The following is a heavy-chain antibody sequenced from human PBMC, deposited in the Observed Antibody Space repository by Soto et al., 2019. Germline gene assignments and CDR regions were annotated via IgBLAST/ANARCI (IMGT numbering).Heavy chain of an antibody. V-gene: IGHV4-30-4*02. J-gene: IGHJ4*02. Sequence: SDPLSLTCTVSGGSVTSDEDYWTWIRHSPGKGLEWIGYISNSGSTGYNPSLKTRLSMSVDRSKNQFTLRLTSVTAADTAVYFCATESGSTYGYFDHWGQGTQVTVSS. CDR2: ISNSGST. CDR3: ATESGSTYGYFDH. D-gene: IGHD5-18*01. CDR1: GGSVTSDEDY.